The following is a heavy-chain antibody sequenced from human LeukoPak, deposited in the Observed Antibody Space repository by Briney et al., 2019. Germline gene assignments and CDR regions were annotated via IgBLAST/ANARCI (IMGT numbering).Heavy chain of an antibody. Sequence: PGGSLRLSCAASGFXFSSCWIHWVRQAPGKGLVRVSRINSDGSSTTYADSVKGRFTISRDNAKNTLYLQMNSLRAEDTAVYYCALGYCGGGSCSTYYFDYWGQGTRVTVSS. CDR2: INSDGSST. CDR1: GFXFSSCW. V-gene: IGHV3-74*01. CDR3: ALGYCGGGSCSTYYFDY. J-gene: IGHJ4*02. D-gene: IGHD2-15*01.